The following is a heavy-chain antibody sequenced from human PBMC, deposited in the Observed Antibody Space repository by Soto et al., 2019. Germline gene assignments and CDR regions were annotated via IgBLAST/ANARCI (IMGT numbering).Heavy chain of an antibody. J-gene: IGHJ4*02. CDR1: GRTFSSYA. Sequence: ASVKVSCKASGRTFSSYAISWVRQAPGQGLEWMGGIIPIFGTANYAQMFQGRVTITADESTSTAYMELSSLRSEDTAVYYCARCDLYSGYDHGGYWGQGTLVTVCS. CDR3: ARCDLYSGYDHGGY. D-gene: IGHD5-12*01. CDR2: IIPIFGTA. V-gene: IGHV1-69*13.